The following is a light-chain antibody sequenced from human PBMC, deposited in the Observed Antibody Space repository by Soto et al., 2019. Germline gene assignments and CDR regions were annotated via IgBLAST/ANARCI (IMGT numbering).Light chain of an antibody. CDR1: QSIRSN. V-gene: IGKV1-39*01. J-gene: IGKJ1*01. CDR3: QQSYSSPQT. Sequence: DIQMTQSPSSLSASVGDRVTITCRASQSIRSNLNWYQQKLGKAPKLLIYTASNLQSGVPSRFSGSGSGTDFTLTINSLQPEDFATYYCQQSYSSPQTFGQGTKVEIK. CDR2: TAS.